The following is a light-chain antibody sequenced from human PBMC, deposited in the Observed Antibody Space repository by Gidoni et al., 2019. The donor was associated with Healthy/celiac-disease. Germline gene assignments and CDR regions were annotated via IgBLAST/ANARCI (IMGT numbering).Light chain of an antibody. CDR2: GAS. CDR1: QSISAL. CDR3: QQYSNWRT. V-gene: IGKV3-15*01. J-gene: IGKJ1*01. Sequence: EIVMTQSPATLSVSPGETATLSCRASQSISALLAWYQQKPGQAPRLLIDGASTRAAGIPARFSGSGSGTEFTLTISSLQSEDFAVYYCQQYSNWRTFGQGTRVDIK.